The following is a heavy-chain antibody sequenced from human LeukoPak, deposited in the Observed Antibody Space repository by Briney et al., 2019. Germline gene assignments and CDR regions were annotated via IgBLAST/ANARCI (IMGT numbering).Heavy chain of an antibody. CDR1: GFTFSDSA. J-gene: IGHJ3*02. CDR2: ACGNGDNT. CDR3: AKTPSRYYDSSEVDI. D-gene: IGHD3-22*01. Sequence: PGGSLRLSCAVSGFTFSDSAMSWVRQAPGKGMEWVSAACGNGDNTYYADSVRGRFTISRDNSKNSLYLQMNSLRAEDTAVYDCAKTPSRYYDSSEVDIWGQGTMVTVSS. V-gene: IGHV3-23*01.